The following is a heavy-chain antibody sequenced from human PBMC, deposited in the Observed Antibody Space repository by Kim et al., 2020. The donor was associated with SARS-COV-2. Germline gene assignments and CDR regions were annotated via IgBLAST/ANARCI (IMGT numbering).Heavy chain of an antibody. Sequence: SETLSLTCAVYGGSFSGYYWSWIRQPPGKGLEWIGEINHSGSTNYNPSLKSRVTISVDTSKNQFSLKLSSVTAADTAVYYCARGRIVVVPAAHYYFDYWGQGTLVTVSS. J-gene: IGHJ4*02. CDR2: INHSGST. CDR1: GGSFSGYY. CDR3: ARGRIVVVPAAHYYFDY. D-gene: IGHD2-2*01. V-gene: IGHV4-34*01.